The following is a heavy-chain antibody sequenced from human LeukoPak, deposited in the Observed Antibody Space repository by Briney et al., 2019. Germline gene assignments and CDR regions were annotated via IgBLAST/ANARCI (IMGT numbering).Heavy chain of an antibody. Sequence: GGSLRLSCVGSGFTFRSHAMSWVRQAPEKGLEFVSGIYENGGTTYYADSVKGRFTISRDNSKNTLYLQMNSLRAEDTAIYYCAKDLNSGGYCIDYYYGMDVWGQGTTVTVSS. CDR2: IYENGGTT. CDR3: AKDLNSGGYCIDYYYGMDV. V-gene: IGHV3-23*01. CDR1: GFTFRSHA. D-gene: IGHD1-26*01. J-gene: IGHJ6*02.